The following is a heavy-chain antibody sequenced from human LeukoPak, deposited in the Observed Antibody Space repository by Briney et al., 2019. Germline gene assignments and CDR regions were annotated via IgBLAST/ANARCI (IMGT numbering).Heavy chain of an antibody. J-gene: IGHJ4*02. D-gene: IGHD6-13*01. CDR2: TYYRSKLYN. V-gene: IGHV6-1*01. CDR3: ARDIIGSWSYFDY. CDR1: GDRVSSNSAA. Sequence: SQTLSLTCAISGDRVSSNSAAWNWVRQAPSRGLEWLGRTYYRSKLYNDYAVSVKSRITINPDTSKTQFSLQLTSVTPEDTAVYYCARDIIGSWSYFDYWGQGTLVTVSS.